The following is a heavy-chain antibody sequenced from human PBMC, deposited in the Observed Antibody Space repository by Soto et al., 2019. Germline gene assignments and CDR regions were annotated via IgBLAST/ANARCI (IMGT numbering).Heavy chain of an antibody. CDR3: ARWTIAAYYFDY. J-gene: IGHJ4*02. D-gene: IGHD6-13*01. CDR2: ISGSGGNT. Sequence: GGSLRLSCAASGFTFSSYAMSWVRQAPGKGLEWVSAISGSGGNTHYADAVKGRFTISRDNSKNTLYLQMNSLRAEDTAVYYCARWTIAAYYFDYWGQGTLVTVSS. CDR1: GFTFSSYA. V-gene: IGHV3-23*01.